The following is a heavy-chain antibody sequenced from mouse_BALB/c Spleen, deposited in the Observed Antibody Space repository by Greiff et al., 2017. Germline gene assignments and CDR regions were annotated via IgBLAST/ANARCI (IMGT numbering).Heavy chain of an antibody. Sequence: DVHLVESGGGLAQPGGSLKLSCAASGFTFSSYTMSWVRQTPEKRLEWVAYISNGGGSTYYPDTVKGRFTISRDNAKNTLYLQMSSLKSEDTAMYYCARHLEVRRGDAMDYWGQGTSVTVSS. CDR2: ISNGGGST. CDR3: ARHLEVRRGDAMDY. D-gene: IGHD2-14*01. CDR1: GFTFSSYT. V-gene: IGHV5-12-2*01. J-gene: IGHJ4*01.